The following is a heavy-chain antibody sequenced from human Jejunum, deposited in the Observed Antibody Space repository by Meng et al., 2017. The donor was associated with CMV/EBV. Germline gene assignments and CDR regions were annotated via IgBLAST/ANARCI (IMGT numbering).Heavy chain of an antibody. D-gene: IGHD6-19*01. CDR1: FTFDDYD. Sequence: FTFDDYDMQWVRQAPGEGLEWVSRITWDGGSSYYADSVRGRSTISRDNIKNSLYLQMSSLTPEGTALYFCAKPPRRGYSSGLYLDNWGQGTLVTVSS. CDR3: AKPPRRGYSSGLYLDN. CDR2: ITWDGGSS. J-gene: IGHJ4*02. V-gene: IGHV3-43D*03.